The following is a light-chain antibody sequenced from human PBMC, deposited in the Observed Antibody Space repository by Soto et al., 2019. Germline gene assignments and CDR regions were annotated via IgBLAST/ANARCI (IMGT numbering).Light chain of an antibody. Sequence: DIQMTQSPSSLSASVGDGCTSTCQASQNINNYLNWYQQKPGRAPKLLIYDASNLEAGVPSRFRGSGSGTDFTFTISRLQPEDIATYYCQQYENLPTFGQGTRLEIK. CDR2: DAS. J-gene: IGKJ5*01. V-gene: IGKV1-33*01. CDR1: QNINNY. CDR3: QQYENLPT.